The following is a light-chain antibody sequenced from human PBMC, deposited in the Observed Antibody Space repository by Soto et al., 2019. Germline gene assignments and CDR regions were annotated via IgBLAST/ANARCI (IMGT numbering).Light chain of an antibody. CDR1: QSVGAT. Sequence: EIVLTQSPATLSLSPGDRATLSCRASQSVGATLGWYQQKRGQPPRLLIYDVSNRANAIPAILSGSGSGTDFTLTISSLEPEDFAVYYSKHRNNXPLTCGGGTKV. CDR3: KHRNNXPLT. CDR2: DVS. J-gene: IGKJ4*01. V-gene: IGKV3-11*01.